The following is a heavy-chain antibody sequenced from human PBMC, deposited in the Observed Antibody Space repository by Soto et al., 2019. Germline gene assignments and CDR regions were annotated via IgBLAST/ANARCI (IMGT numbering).Heavy chain of an antibody. CDR1: GFTFSSYS. V-gene: IGHV3-21*06. CDR2: ISAYSSPI. Sequence: EVQLVESGGGLVKPGGSLRLSCVDSGFTFSSYSMNWVRQAPGKGLEWVSSISAYSSPIFYADSVKGRFTISRDNAKNSLYLQMTPLRAGDTAVYYCVRGGRRYTSADVFEIWGQGTMVTVSS. D-gene: IGHD2-2*02. CDR3: VRGGRRYTSADVFEI. J-gene: IGHJ3*02.